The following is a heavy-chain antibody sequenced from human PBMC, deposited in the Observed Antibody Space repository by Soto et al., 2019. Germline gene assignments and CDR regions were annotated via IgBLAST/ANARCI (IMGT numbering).Heavy chain of an antibody. J-gene: IGHJ4*02. Sequence: QVKLVQSGTEVKKPGASIKVSCKASGYSFVTSGMTWVRQAPGQGLEWMGWISVYNGNTNYDQKLQDRVTMTTDTSTNTAYLEVRNLRSDDTAVYYGARAGQYYDASGYADWGQGTLVTVSS. CDR3: ARAGQYYDASGYAD. V-gene: IGHV1-18*01. CDR1: GYSFVTSG. CDR2: ISVYNGNT. D-gene: IGHD3-22*01.